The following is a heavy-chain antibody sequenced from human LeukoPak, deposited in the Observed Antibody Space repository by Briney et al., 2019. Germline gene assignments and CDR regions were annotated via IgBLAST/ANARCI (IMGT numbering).Heavy chain of an antibody. CDR3: AKLASGGDY. V-gene: IGHV1-2*02. D-gene: IGHD3-10*01. Sequence: GASVKVSCKSSIYTYTGYYMHWVRQAPAQRLEWMGWINPQLCDTNYAQKFQGRVTMTRDTSISTAYMKLTRLGSDDTAVYYCAKLASGGDYWGQGTLVTVSS. CDR2: INPQLCDT. CDR1: IYTYTGYY. J-gene: IGHJ4*02.